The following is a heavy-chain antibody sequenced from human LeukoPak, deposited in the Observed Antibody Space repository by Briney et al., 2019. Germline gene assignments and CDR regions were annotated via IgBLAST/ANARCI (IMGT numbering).Heavy chain of an antibody. D-gene: IGHD2-2*01. CDR3: AKTPSPSSSLDY. J-gene: IGHJ4*02. V-gene: IGHV3-23*01. Sequence: GGSLRLSCAASGFTFSSYGMSWVRQAPGKGLEWVSAISGSGGNTYYADSVKGRFTISRDNSKNTLYLQMNSLRAEDTAVYYCAKTPSPSSSLDYWGQGTLVTVSS. CDR1: GFTFSSYG. CDR2: ISGSGGNT.